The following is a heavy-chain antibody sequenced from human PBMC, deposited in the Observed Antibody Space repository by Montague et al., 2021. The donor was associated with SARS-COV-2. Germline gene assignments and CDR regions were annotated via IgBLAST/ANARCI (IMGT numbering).Heavy chain of an antibody. V-gene: IGHV4-4*02. J-gene: IGHJ4*02. Sequence: SETLSLTCGVSGDSITSTNWWSWVRQPPGKGLEWIGEIHHSGGTNYNPSLKSRVTITLDQSKNQFFVELTFVTAADTALYYWLRAGGFDNRFPVWGKGVLVTVSS. D-gene: IGHD5-12*01. CDR3: LRAGGFDNRFPV. CDR2: IHHSGGT. CDR1: GDSITSTNW.